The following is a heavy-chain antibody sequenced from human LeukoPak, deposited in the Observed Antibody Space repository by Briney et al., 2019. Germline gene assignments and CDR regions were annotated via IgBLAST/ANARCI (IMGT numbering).Heavy chain of an antibody. CDR3: ARDRASYIAAAGTIWFDP. D-gene: IGHD6-13*01. CDR2: INPNSGGT. V-gene: IGHV1-2*02. J-gene: IGHJ5*02. Sequence: GASVKVSCKASGYTFTGYYMHWVRQAPGQGLEWMGWINPNSGGTNYAQKFQGRVTMTRDTSISTAYMELSRLRSDDTAVYYRARDRASYIAAAGTIWFDPWGQGTLVTVSS. CDR1: GYTFTGYY.